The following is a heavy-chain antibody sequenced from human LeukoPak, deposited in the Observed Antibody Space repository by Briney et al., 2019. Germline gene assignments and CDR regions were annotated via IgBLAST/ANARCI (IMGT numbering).Heavy chain of an antibody. CDR3: ARDLDGSGSSNDY. CDR2: INPNSGGT. D-gene: IGHD3-10*01. CDR1: GYTFTGYY. J-gene: IGHJ4*02. V-gene: IGHV1-2*02. Sequence: PEASVKVSCKASGYTFTGYYMHWVRQAPGQGLEWMGWINPNSGGTNYAQKFQGRVTMTRDTSISTAYMELSRLRSDDTAVYYCARDLDGSGSSNDYWGQGTLVTVSS.